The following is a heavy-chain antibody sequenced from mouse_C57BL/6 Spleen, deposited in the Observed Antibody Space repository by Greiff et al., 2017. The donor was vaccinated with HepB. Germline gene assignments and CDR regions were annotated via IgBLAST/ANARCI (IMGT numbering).Heavy chain of an antibody. V-gene: IGHV1-82*01. CDR2: IYPGDGDT. Sequence: QVQLKESGPELVKPGASVKISCKASGYAFSSSWMNWVKQRPGKGLEWIGRIYPGDGDTNYNGKFKGKATLTADKSSSTAYMQLSSLTSDDSAVYFCARWDSNYLSYAMDYWGQGTSVTVSS. D-gene: IGHD2-5*01. CDR3: ARWDSNYLSYAMDY. J-gene: IGHJ4*01. CDR1: GYAFSSSW.